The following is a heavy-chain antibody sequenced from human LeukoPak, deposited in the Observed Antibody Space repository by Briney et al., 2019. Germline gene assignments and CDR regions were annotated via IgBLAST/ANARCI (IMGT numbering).Heavy chain of an antibody. Sequence: PSETLSLTCTVSGGSISSSSYYWGWIRQPPGKGLEWIGSIYYSGSTYYNPSLKSRVTISVDTSKNQFSLKLSSVTAADTAVYYCARPHYYDSSGYYRDAFDIWGQGTMVTVSS. CDR1: GGSISSSSYY. V-gene: IGHV4-39*07. D-gene: IGHD3-22*01. CDR3: ARPHYYDSSGYYRDAFDI. J-gene: IGHJ3*02. CDR2: IYYSGST.